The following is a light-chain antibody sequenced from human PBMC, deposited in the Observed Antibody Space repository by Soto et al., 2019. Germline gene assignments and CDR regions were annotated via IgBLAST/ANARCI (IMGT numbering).Light chain of an antibody. J-gene: IGKJ4*01. CDR2: GAS. CDR1: QDIGNF. Sequence: IQMTQSPSSLSASPGDSVTITCRASQDIGNFLAWYQQKPGTVAKLLIYGASTLQLGVPSRFSGSGSETNFTLTIASLQAEDAASYYCQKYNSAPLTFGGGTKVEIK. V-gene: IGKV1-27*01. CDR3: QKYNSAPLT.